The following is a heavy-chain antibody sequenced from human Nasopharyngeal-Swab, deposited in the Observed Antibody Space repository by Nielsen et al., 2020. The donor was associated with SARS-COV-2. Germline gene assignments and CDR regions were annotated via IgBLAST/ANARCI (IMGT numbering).Heavy chain of an antibody. J-gene: IGHJ6*02. CDR1: VGSFSGYY. V-gene: IGHV4-34*01. CDR2: VDHTGRS. Sequence: SQTLSLTCAVHVGSFSGYYWSWVRQPPGKGREWIGEVDHTGRSNNNPSLQSRVTMSVDTSKNQFSLTLSSVTAADTAVYYCARGGYQLLLRNYYYGMDVWSQGTTVTVSS. CDR3: ARGGYQLLLRNYYYGMDV. D-gene: IGHD2-15*01.